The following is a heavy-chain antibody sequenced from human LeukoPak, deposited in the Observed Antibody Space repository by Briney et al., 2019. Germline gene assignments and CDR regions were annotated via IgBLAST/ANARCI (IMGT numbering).Heavy chain of an antibody. J-gene: IGHJ6*04. CDR2: ICHSGST. CDR1: GYSISSGYY. D-gene: IGHD5-12*01. CDR3: ARDPSGYDYYYGMDV. Sequence: SETLSLTCAVSGYSISSGYYWGWIRQPPGKGLEWIGSICHSGSTYYNPSLKSRVTISVDTSKNQFSLKLSSVTAADTAVYYCARDPSGYDYYYGMDVWGKGTTVTVSS. V-gene: IGHV4-38-2*02.